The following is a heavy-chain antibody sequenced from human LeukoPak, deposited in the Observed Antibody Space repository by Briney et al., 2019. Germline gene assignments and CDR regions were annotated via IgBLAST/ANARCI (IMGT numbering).Heavy chain of an antibody. V-gene: IGHV3-23*01. CDR2: ISGSGGTT. Sequence: QPGGSLRLSCAASGFTFSSYAMSWVRQAPGKGLDWVSSISGSGGTTYYADSVKGRFTISRDNSENTLYLQMNSLRAEDTAVYYCAKGPYGLGIYYGMDVWGQGTTVTV. CDR1: GFTFSSYA. CDR3: AKGPYGLGIYYGMDV. J-gene: IGHJ6*02. D-gene: IGHD3-10*01.